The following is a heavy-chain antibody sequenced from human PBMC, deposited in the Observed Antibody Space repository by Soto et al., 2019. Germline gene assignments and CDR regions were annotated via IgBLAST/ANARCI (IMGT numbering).Heavy chain of an antibody. D-gene: IGHD4-17*01. CDR2: ISAYNGNT. J-gene: IGHJ6*03. V-gene: IGHV1-18*01. Sequence: ASVKVSCKASGYTFTNYGITWVRQAPGQGLEWMGWISAYNGNTHYTQRLQGRVTMTTDTSTSTAYMELRGLRAEDTAVYYCAKDVLYGDYGPGYYMDVWGKGTTVTVSS. CDR3: AKDVLYGDYGPGYYMDV. CDR1: GYTFTNYG.